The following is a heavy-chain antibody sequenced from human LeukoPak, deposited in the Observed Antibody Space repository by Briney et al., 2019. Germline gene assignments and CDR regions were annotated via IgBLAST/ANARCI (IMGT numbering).Heavy chain of an antibody. V-gene: IGHV4-31*03. CDR2: IYYSGST. CDR1: GGSISSGGYY. CDR3: ARGNGYFDWLLSEGYFDY. J-gene: IGHJ4*02. Sequence: PSQTLSLTCTVSGGSISSGGYYWSWIRQHPGKDLEWIGYIYYSGSTYYNPSLKSRVTISVDTSKNQFSLKLSSVTAADTAVYYCARGNGYFDWLLSEGYFDYWGQGTLVTVSS. D-gene: IGHD3-9*01.